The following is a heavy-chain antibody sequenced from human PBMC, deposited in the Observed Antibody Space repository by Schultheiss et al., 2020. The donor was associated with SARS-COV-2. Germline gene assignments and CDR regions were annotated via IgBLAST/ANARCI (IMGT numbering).Heavy chain of an antibody. CDR2: ISSSSSYI. V-gene: IGHV3-21*04. Sequence: GGSLRLSCAASGFTFSSYEMNWVRQAPGKGLEWVSSISSSSSYIYYADSVKGRFTISRDNAKNSLYLQMNSLESGDTAVYYCAKDLITMVRGVIINRFGAFDIWGQGTMVTVSS. D-gene: IGHD3-10*01. J-gene: IGHJ3*02. CDR3: AKDLITMVRGVIINRFGAFDI. CDR1: GFTFSSYE.